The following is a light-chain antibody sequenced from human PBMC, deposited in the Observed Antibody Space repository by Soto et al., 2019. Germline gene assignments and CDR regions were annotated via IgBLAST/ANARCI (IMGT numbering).Light chain of an antibody. CDR2: HVS. Sequence: QSALTQPASVSGSPGQSITISCTGTSSDIGGYNYVSWYQQHPGKAPKLMIYHVSDRPSEVSDRFSGSKSGNTASLTISGLQTEDEADYYCSSYTSASTFVFGTGTKLTVL. V-gene: IGLV2-14*01. CDR3: SSYTSASTFV. CDR1: SSDIGGYNY. J-gene: IGLJ1*01.